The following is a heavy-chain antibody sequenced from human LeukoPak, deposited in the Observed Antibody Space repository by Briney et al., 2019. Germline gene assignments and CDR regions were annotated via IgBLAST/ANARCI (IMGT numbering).Heavy chain of an antibody. CDR1: GFTFSDHY. CDR2: TRNKANSYTT. D-gene: IGHD3-22*01. Sequence: PGGSLRLSCAASGFTFSDHYMDWVRQAPGKGLEWVGRTRNKANSYTTEYAASVKGRFTISRDDSKYSLYLQMNSLKTEDTAVYYCASSSSGYYPAFDIWGQGTMVTVSS. J-gene: IGHJ3*02. CDR3: ASSSSGYYPAFDI. V-gene: IGHV3-72*01.